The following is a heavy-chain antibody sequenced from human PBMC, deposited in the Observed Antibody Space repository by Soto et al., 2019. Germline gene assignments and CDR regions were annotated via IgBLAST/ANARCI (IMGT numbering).Heavy chain of an antibody. CDR2: IYYSGST. D-gene: IGHD3-3*01. CDR3: ARITIFGVAPYGMDV. J-gene: IGHJ6*02. Sequence: SETLSLTCTVSGGSISSGDYYWSWFRQPPGKGLEWIGYIYYSGSTYCNPSLNSRVTISVDTSKNQFSRKLSSVTAADTAVYYCARITIFGVAPYGMDVWGQGTKVTVS. CDR1: GGSISSGDYY. V-gene: IGHV4-30-4*01.